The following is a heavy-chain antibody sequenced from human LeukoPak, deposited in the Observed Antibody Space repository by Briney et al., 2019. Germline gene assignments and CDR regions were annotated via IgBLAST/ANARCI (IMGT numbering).Heavy chain of an antibody. CDR2: IDPNSGGT. D-gene: IGHD6-13*01. CDR3: ATPSSSCWYRSDP. J-gene: IGHJ5*02. Sequence: ASVNVSRKTSGYAFTGYYIHWVPQAPGPGLKWMGWIDPNSGGTNYAQKFQGRVTMTRDTSISTAYMEFSMHTSFDTAVYRGATPSSSCWYRSDPWGQGTLVTVS. CDR1: GYAFTGYY. V-gene: IGHV1-2*02.